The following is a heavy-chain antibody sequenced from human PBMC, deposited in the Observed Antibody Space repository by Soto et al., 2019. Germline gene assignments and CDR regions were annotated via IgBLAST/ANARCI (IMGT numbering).Heavy chain of an antibody. Sequence: PSETLSLTCSVSGASISGFYWSWIRKSAGKGLEWIGRIYAAGTTDYNPSLKSRVMMSVDTSKKQFSLKLRSVTAADTAVYYCVRDGTKTLRDWFDPWGQGISVTVSS. D-gene: IGHD1-1*01. V-gene: IGHV4-4*07. CDR1: GASISGFY. CDR3: VRDGTKTLRDWFDP. CDR2: IYAAGTT. J-gene: IGHJ5*02.